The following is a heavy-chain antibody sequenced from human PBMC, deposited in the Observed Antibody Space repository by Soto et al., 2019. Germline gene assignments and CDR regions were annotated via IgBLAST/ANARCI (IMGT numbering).Heavy chain of an antibody. CDR3: ARESGYYETYYFDY. Sequence: ASVKVSCKASGYTFTSNGISWVRQAPGKGLEWMGWISAYNGNTNYAQKLQGRVTMTTDTSTSTAYMELRSLRSDDTAVDYCARESGYYETYYFDYWGQGTLVTVSS. D-gene: IGHD3-22*01. CDR1: GYTFTSNG. J-gene: IGHJ4*02. CDR2: ISAYNGNT. V-gene: IGHV1-18*01.